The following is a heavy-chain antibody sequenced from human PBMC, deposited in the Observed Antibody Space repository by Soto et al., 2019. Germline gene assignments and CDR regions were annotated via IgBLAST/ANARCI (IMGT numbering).Heavy chain of an antibody. V-gene: IGHV4-31*03. CDR3: ARANLLEWSPYYYYGMDV. Sequence: PSETLSLTCTVSGGSISSGGYYWSWIRQHPGKGLEWIGYIYYSGSTYYNPSLKSRVTISVDTSKNQFSLKLSSVTAADTAVYYCARANLLEWSPYYYYGMDVWGQGTTVTVS. CDR2: IYYSGST. CDR1: GGSISSGGYY. D-gene: IGHD3-3*01. J-gene: IGHJ6*02.